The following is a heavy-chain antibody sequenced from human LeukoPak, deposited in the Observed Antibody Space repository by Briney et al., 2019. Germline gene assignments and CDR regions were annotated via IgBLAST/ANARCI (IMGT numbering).Heavy chain of an antibody. J-gene: IGHJ3*02. D-gene: IGHD3-10*01. CDR2: INIISSEI. V-gene: IGHV3-48*02. CDR3: ARDRAYAFDN. CDR1: GFTFSSYS. Sequence: PGRSLRLSCAASGFTFSSYSMNWVRQAPGKGLEWVSYINIISSEIYYGDSVKGRFTISTDNAKNSVYLQMNSLRDEDTAVYYCARDRAYAFDNWGQGTMVTVSS.